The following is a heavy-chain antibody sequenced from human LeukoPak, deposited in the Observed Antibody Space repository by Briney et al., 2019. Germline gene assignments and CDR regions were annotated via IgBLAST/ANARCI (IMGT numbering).Heavy chain of an antibody. CDR2: TNPNTGDT. CDR1: GYTFTDYY. D-gene: IGHD2-8*01. V-gene: IGHV1-2*02. CDR3: ARGGTTYGECCRFDY. Sequence: ASVKVSCKASGYTFTDYYIHWVRQAPGQGLEWMGWTNPNTGDTDYAQNFQGRVTMTRDTFVTTVYMEVNSLRSDDTAVYYCARGGTTYGECCRFDYWGQGTLVTVFS. J-gene: IGHJ4*02.